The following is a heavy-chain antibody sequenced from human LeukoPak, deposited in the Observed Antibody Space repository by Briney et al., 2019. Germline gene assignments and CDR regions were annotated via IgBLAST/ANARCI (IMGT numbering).Heavy chain of an antibody. V-gene: IGHV3-9*01. J-gene: IGHJ3*01. D-gene: IGHD2-2*01. CDR2: ISWNSGSI. CDR3: TGVLPAAPNAFHF. CDR1: GFTFDDYA. Sequence: GGSLRLSCAASGFTFDDYAMHWVRQAPGKGLEWVSGISWNSGSINYADSVKGRFTISRDNAKTSLYLQMNSLRAADTALYYCTGVLPAAPNAFHFWGQGTLVTVSS.